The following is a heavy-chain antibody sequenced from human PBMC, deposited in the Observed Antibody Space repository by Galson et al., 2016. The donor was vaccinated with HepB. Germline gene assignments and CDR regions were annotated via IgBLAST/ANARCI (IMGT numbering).Heavy chain of an antibody. J-gene: IGHJ4*02. CDR2: IYSGGNT. CDR3: TRRPGN. CDR1: GFTVGNNY. Sequence: SLRLSCAASGFTVGNNYMSWVRQAPGKGLEWVSSIYSGGNTIYADSVKGRFTISRNSSKNTLYLQMNSQPAEDTAVYYCTRRPGNWGQGTLVTVSS. D-gene: IGHD6-6*01. V-gene: IGHV3-53*01.